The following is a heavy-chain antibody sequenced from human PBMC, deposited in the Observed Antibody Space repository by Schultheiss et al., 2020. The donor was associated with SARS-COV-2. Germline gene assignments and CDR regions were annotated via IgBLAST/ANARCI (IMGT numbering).Heavy chain of an antibody. CDR1: GFTFSNAW. J-gene: IGHJ3*02. Sequence: GESLKISCAASGFTFSNAWMSWVRQAPGKGLEWVSAISGSGGSTYYADSVKGRFTISRDNAKNTLYLQMNSLRAEDTAVYYCARDRSYADIVVVVAATPDAFDIWGQGTMVTVSS. CDR2: ISGSGGST. CDR3: ARDRSYADIVVVVAATPDAFDI. V-gene: IGHV3-23*01. D-gene: IGHD2-15*01.